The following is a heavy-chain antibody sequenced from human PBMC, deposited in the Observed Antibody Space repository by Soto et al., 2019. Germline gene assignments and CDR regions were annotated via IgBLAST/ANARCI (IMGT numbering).Heavy chain of an antibody. D-gene: IGHD3-22*01. CDR2: IKSKAHGGTT. V-gene: IGHV3-15*07. CDR3: PTDSHATMIVVRFDY. CDR1: GCASSNAG. J-gene: IGHJ4*01. Sequence: GGSLSLSWAAAGCASSNAGINWVRQDQGKGLEWVGRIKSKAHGGTTDFAAPVRGRFAISGDDSRNMVYVQMNSLNTEDTAVYYCPTDSHATMIVVRFDYCGHGTLVTFSS.